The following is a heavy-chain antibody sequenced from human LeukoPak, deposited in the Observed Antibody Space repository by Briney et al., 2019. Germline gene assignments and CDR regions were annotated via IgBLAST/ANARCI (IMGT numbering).Heavy chain of an antibody. Sequence: SETLSLTCTVSGGSISSYYWSWIRQPPGKGLEWIGYIYYSGNTDSNPSLKSRVTISVDTSKNQFSLNLSSVTAADTAVYYCARLRGAMTPVTSDFDYWGQGTLVTVSS. D-gene: IGHD4-17*01. CDR1: GGSISSYY. V-gene: IGHV4-59*08. CDR2: IYYSGNT. CDR3: ARLRGAMTPVTSDFDY. J-gene: IGHJ4*02.